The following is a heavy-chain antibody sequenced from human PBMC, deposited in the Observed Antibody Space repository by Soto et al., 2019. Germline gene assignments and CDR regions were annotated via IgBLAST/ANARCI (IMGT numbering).Heavy chain of an antibody. CDR1: GFTFSSYW. V-gene: IGHV3-74*01. J-gene: IGHJ6*03. D-gene: IGHD2-2*01. CDR3: ARDVEESQLPPARYYYYYYMDV. CDR2: INSDGSST. Sequence: GGSLRLSCAASGFTFSSYWMHWVRQAPGKGLVWVSRINSDGSSTSYADSVKGRFTISRDNAKNTLYLQMNSLRAEDTAVYYCARDVEESQLPPARYYYYYYMDVWGKGTTVTVSS.